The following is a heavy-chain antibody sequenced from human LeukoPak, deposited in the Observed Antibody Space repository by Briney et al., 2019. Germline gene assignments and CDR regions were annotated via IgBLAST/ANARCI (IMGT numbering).Heavy chain of an antibody. CDR1: GFTFSSYS. D-gene: IGHD1-26*01. Sequence: GGSLRLSCAASGFTFSSYSMNWVRQAPGKGLEWISYITTSGGAKNYADSVKGRFTISRDNAENSLYLQMSSLRGDDTAVYYCAKDGGKWESLHFFDYWGQGTLVTVSS. CDR3: AKDGGKWESLHFFDY. CDR2: ITTSGGAK. J-gene: IGHJ4*02. V-gene: IGHV3-48*01.